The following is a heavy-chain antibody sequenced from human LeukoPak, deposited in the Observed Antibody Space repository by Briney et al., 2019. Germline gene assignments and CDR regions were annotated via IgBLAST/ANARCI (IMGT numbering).Heavy chain of an antibody. D-gene: IGHD6-6*01. CDR1: GFTFDDYA. CDR3: AKGAARRRFYYYMDV. J-gene: IGHJ6*03. V-gene: IGHV3-9*03. CDR2: ISWNSDTI. Sequence: PGGSLRLPCAASGFTFDDYAMHWVRQPPGKGLEWVSGISWNSDTIAYADSVKGRFTVSRDNAKNSLYLQMNSLRTDDMALYYCAKGAARRRFYYYMDVWGKGTTVTVSS.